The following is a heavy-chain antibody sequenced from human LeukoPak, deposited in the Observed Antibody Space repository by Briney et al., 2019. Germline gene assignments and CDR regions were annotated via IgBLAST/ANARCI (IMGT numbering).Heavy chain of an antibody. J-gene: IGHJ4*02. V-gene: IGHV3-7*01. CDR1: GFTFSYHW. D-gene: IGHD5-18*01. CDR3: AKDSYSKGVY. CDR2: IKNDGTVK. Sequence: PGGSLRLSCAASGFTFSYHWMTWVRQAPGKGLEWVANIKNDGTVKNYVDSVKGRFTISRDNAKNSLYLQMNSLRAEDTGVYYCAKDSYSKGVYWGQGVLVTVSS.